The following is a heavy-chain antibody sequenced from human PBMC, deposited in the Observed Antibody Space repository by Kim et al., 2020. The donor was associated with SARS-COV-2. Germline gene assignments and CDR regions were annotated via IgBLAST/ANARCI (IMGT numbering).Heavy chain of an antibody. CDR1: GFTFSSYG. J-gene: IGHJ4*02. V-gene: IGHV3-30*03. D-gene: IGHD3-22*01. CDR3: GSDSSGYYRLLGYFDY. Sequence: GGSLRLSCAASGFTFSSYGMHWVRQAPGKGLEWVAVISYDGSNKYYADSVKGRFTISRDNSKNTLYLQMNSLRAEDTAVYYCGSDSSGYYRLLGYFDYWGQGTLVTVSS. CDR2: ISYDGSNK.